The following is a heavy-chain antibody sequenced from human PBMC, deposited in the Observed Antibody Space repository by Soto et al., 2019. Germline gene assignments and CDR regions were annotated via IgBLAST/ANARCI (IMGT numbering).Heavy chain of an antibody. CDR2: IYYSGST. CDR1: GGSISSGGYY. Sequence: QVQLQESGPGLVKPSQTLSLTCTVSGGSISSGGYYWSWIRQHPGKGLEWLGYIYYSGSTYYNPSLQRRVTISVDTSKNQFSLTLSSVTAADTAVYYCARGIVVPAATNWFDPWGQGTLVTVSS. V-gene: IGHV4-31*03. CDR3: ARGIVVPAATNWFDP. J-gene: IGHJ5*02. D-gene: IGHD2-2*01.